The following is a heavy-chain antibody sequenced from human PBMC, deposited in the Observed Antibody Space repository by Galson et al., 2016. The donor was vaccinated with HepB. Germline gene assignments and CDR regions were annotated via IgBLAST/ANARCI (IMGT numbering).Heavy chain of an antibody. CDR3: ARSSEYSYGGSLDY. CDR2: ISGSGGSR. Sequence: SLRLSCAASKFTFNNYAMTWVRQAPGKGLQWVSVISGSGGSRYYADSVKGRFTISRDNSKNTLYLHINSLRAEDTAVYYCARSSEYSYGGSLDYWGQGTLVTVSS. CDR1: KFTFNNYA. J-gene: IGHJ4*02. V-gene: IGHV3-23*01. D-gene: IGHD5-18*01.